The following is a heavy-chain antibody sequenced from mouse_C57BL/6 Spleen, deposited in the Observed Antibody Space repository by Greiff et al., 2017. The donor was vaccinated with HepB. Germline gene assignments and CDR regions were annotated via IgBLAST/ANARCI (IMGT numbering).Heavy chain of an antibody. J-gene: IGHJ2*01. V-gene: IGHV3-6*01. Sequence: EVQLQESGPGLVKPSQSLSLTCSVTGYSITSGYYWNWIRQFPGNKLEWMGYISYDGSNNYNPSLKNRISITRDTSKNQFFLKLNSVTTEDTATYYCARGEGAGYFDYWGQGTTLTVSS. CDR1: GYSITSGYY. CDR2: ISYDGSN. CDR3: ARGEGAGYFDY. D-gene: IGHD3-3*01.